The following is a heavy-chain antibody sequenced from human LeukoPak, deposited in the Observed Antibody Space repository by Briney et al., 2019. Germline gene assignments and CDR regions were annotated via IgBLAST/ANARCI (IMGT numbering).Heavy chain of an antibody. CDR1: GFTFGICW. Sequence: GGSLRLSCAASGFTFGICWRNRVRQTPCKGLEWVANTNQEGSQKFHVDSVKGPFTMCRDKAKNPLHLQMDSLRAEHAAVYYCRCGWDYWGQGTLVTVSS. V-gene: IGHV3-7*01. CDR3: RCGWDY. D-gene: IGHD2-15*01. CDR2: TNQEGSQK. J-gene: IGHJ4*02.